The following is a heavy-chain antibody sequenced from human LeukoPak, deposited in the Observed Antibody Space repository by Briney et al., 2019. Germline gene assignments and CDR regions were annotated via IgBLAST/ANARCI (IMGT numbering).Heavy chain of an antibody. D-gene: IGHD6-13*01. CDR3: ARESTAGYNSSWYGFRN. J-gene: IGHJ1*01. CDR1: GFTLSGYW. CDR2: INEDGSEK. V-gene: IGHV3-7*01. Sequence: GWSLPLSCAASGFTLSGYWMSWVRQAPGKGLEWVAHINEDGSEKYYVDSVKGRFTISRDNAKNSLFLQMGSLRVEDTAVYYCARESTAGYNSSWYGFRNWGQGTLVSVSS.